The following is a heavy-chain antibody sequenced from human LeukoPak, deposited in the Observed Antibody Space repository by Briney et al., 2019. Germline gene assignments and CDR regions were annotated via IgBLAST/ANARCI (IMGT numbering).Heavy chain of an antibody. CDR3: AKGRYYQTYYYMDV. CDR2: ISGSGGST. J-gene: IGHJ6*03. D-gene: IGHD2-8*01. V-gene: IGHV3-23*01. Sequence: PGGSLGLSCAASGFTFSSYAMSWVRQAPGKGLEWVSAISGSGGSTYYADSVKGRFTISRDNSKNTLYLQMNSLRAEDTAVYYCAKGRYYQTYYYMDVWGKGTTVTVSS. CDR1: GFTFSSYA.